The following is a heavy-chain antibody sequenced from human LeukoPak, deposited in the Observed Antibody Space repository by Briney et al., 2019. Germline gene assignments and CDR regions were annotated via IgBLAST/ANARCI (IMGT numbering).Heavy chain of an antibody. V-gene: IGHV3-21*01. CDR1: GFTFSSYS. CDR2: ISSSSTYI. CDR3: ATSAGAAHRGDY. Sequence: GGSLRLSCAASGFTFSSYSMNRVRQAPGKGLEWVSSISSSSTYIYYADSVKGRFTISRDNAKNSLYLQMNSLRAEDTAVYYCATSAGAAHRGDYWGQGTLVTVSS. D-gene: IGHD6-6*01. J-gene: IGHJ4*02.